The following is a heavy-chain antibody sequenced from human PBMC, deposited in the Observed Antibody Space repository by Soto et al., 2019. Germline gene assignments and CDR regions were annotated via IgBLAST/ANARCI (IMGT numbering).Heavy chain of an antibody. Sequence: QVRLQESGPGLVKPSQTLSLTCTVSGGSIGRSDYYWSWIRQPPGKGLEWIGYIYYSGSTYYNPSLKSRLTISVDTSKNQSSLKLTSVTAADTAVYYCARSRILARPSDWFDPWGQGTLVTVSS. J-gene: IGHJ5*02. V-gene: IGHV4-30-4*01. CDR2: IYYSGST. CDR3: ARSRILARPSDWFDP. D-gene: IGHD6-6*01. CDR1: GGSIGRSDYY.